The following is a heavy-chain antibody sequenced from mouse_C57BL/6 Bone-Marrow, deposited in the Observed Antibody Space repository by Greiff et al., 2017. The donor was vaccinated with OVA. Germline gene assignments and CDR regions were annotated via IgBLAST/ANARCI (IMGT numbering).Heavy chain of an antibody. V-gene: IGHV1-69*01. D-gene: IGHD1-1*01. CDR1: GYTFTSYW. CDR2: IDPSDSYT. J-gene: IGHJ2*01. Sequence: QVQLQQSGAVLVMPGASVKLSCKASGYTFTSYWMHWVKQRPGQGLEWIGEIDPSDSYTNYNQKFKGKSTLTVDKSSSTAYMQLSSLTSEDSAVYYCARGGYGRTFDYWGQGTTLTVSS. CDR3: ARGGYGRTFDY.